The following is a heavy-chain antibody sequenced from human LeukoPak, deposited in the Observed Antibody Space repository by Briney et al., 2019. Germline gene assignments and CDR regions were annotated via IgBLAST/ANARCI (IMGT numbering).Heavy chain of an antibody. Sequence: GGSLRLSCAASGFTFSSYAMSWVRQAPGKGLERVSAISGSGSSTSYADSVKGRFTISRDNSKNTLYLQMNSLRAEDTAVYYCAKTPARHYFDYWGQGTLVTVSS. CDR1: GFTFSSYA. V-gene: IGHV3-23*01. CDR2: ISGSGSST. J-gene: IGHJ4*02. CDR3: AKTPARHYFDY.